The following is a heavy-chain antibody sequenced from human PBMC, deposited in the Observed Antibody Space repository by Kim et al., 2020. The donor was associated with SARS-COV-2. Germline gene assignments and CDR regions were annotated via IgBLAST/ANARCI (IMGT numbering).Heavy chain of an antibody. CDR2: ISYDGSNK. D-gene: IGHD3-22*01. CDR1: GFTFSSYG. CDR3: AKEGDPAVGDSSGYYSYWYFDL. Sequence: GGSLRLSCAASGFTFSSYGMHWVRQAPGKGLEWVAVISYDGSNKYYADSVKGRFTISRDNSKNTLYLQMNSLRAEDTAVYYCAKEGDPAVGDSSGYYSYWYFDLWGRGTLVTVSS. J-gene: IGHJ2*01. V-gene: IGHV3-30*18.